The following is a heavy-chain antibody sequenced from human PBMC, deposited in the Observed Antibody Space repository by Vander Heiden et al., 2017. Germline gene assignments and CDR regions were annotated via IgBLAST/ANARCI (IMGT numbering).Heavy chain of an antibody. CDR2: MNPNSGNT. Sequence: WVRQATGQGLEWMGWMNPNSGNTGYAQKFQGRVTMTRNTSISTAYMELSSLRSEDTAVYYCARGRYCSGGSCYGDHWGQGTLVTVSS. J-gene: IGHJ4*02. V-gene: IGHV1-8*01. D-gene: IGHD2-15*01. CDR3: ARGRYCSGGSCYGDH.